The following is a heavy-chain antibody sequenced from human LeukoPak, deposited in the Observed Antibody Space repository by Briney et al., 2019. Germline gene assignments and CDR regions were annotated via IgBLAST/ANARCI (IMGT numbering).Heavy chain of an antibody. CDR2: MRQDGSEK. CDR1: GFTVSNYW. D-gene: IGHD6-13*01. CDR3: ARVRDGSNSCLDY. V-gene: IGHV3-7*04. J-gene: IGHJ4*02. Sequence: PGGSLRLSCASSGFTVSNYWMTWVRQAPGNGLEWVANMRQDGSEKYYVDSVKGRFAISRDNAKNSLYLQMSSLRAEDTAVYYCARVRDGSNSCLDYWGQGTLVTVSS.